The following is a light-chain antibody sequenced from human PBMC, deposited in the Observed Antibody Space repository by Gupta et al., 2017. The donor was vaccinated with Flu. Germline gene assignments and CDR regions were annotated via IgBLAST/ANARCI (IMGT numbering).Light chain of an antibody. V-gene: IGKV3-11*01. CDR3: QQRSNWLTT. CDR2: DIS. CDR1: QSVRDY. Sequence: EIVLTLSPATLSLSPGERATLSCRASQSVRDYFAWYQQKPGQPPRLLSYDISRRAAGVPARFSGSGSGSDFTLTISRLESEDFAVYYCQQRSNWLTTFGQGTRLEIK. J-gene: IGKJ5*01.